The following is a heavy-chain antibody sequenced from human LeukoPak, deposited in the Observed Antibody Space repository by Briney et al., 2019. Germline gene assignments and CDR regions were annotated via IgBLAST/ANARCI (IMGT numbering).Heavy chain of an antibody. CDR3: ARVFSHDSSAYYYGQFDY. CDR1: GFTFDDYG. Sequence: PGGSLRLSCAASGFTFDDYGMSWVRQAPGKGLEWVSGINWNGGSTAYADSVKGRFTISRDNAKKSLYLQMNSLGAEDTALYYCARVFSHDSSAYYYGQFDYWGQGTLVTVSS. J-gene: IGHJ4*02. CDR2: INWNGGST. D-gene: IGHD3-22*01. V-gene: IGHV3-20*04.